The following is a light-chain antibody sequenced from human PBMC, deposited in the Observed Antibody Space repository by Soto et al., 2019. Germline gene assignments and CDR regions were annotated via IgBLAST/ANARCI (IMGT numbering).Light chain of an antibody. J-gene: IGKJ1*01. CDR2: GAS. CDR3: QQYGTSPRT. CDR1: QSVTSNY. Sequence: EIVLTQSPGTLSLSPGERATLSCRASQSVTSNYLAWYQQKPGQAPRLLIYGASGRATGIPDRFSGSGSGTDFTLTISRLEPADFAVYYCQQYGTSPRTFGQGTKVEIK. V-gene: IGKV3-20*01.